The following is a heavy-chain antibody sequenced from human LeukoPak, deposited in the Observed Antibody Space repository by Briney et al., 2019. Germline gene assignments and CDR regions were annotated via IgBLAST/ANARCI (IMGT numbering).Heavy chain of an antibody. V-gene: IGHV4-59*01. CDR1: GGSISSYY. CDR2: IYYSGST. J-gene: IGHJ6*02. CDR3: ARGPVGYCSSTSCYPDYYYGMDV. Sequence: SETLSLTCTVSGGSISSYYWSWIRQPPGKGLEWTGYIYYSGSTNYNPSPKSRVTISVDTSKNQFSLKLSSVTAADTAVYYCARGPVGYCSSTSCYPDYYYGMDVWGQGTTVTVSS. D-gene: IGHD2-2*01.